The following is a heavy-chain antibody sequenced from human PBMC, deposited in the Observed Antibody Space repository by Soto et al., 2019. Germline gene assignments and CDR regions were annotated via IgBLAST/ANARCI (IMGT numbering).Heavy chain of an antibody. V-gene: IGHV3-23*01. CDR1: GFTFSSYA. CDR3: AKEGTRSSYYYYGMDV. Sequence: GGSLRLSCAASGFTFSSYAMSWVRQAPGKGLEWVSAISGSGGSTYYADSVKGRFTISRDNSKNTLYLQMNSLRAEDTAVYYCAKEGTRSSYYYYGMDVWGQGTTVTVS. J-gene: IGHJ6*02. CDR2: ISGSGGST. D-gene: IGHD1-1*01.